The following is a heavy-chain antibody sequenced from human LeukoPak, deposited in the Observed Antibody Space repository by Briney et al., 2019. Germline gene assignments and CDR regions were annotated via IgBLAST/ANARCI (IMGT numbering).Heavy chain of an antibody. Sequence: PSETLSLTCTVSGGSISSYYWSWIRQPPGKGLEWIGYIYYSGSTNYNPSLKSRVTISVDTSKNQFSLKLSSVTAADTAVYYCAIMYCSSTSCNFDYWGQGTLVTVSS. V-gene: IGHV4-59*01. CDR2: IYYSGST. CDR1: GGSISSYY. J-gene: IGHJ4*02. D-gene: IGHD2-2*01. CDR3: AIMYCSSTSCNFDY.